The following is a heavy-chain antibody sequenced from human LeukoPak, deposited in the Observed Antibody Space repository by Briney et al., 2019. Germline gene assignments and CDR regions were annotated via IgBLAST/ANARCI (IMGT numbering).Heavy chain of an antibody. D-gene: IGHD5-18*01. CDR1: GFTFSSYG. Sequence: GGSLRLSCAASGFTFSSYGVHWVRQAPGKGLEWVAVIWYDGSNKYYADSVKGRFTISRDNSKNTLYLQMNSLRAEDTAVYYCARDTAMVDFDYWGQGTLVTVSS. J-gene: IGHJ4*02. V-gene: IGHV3-33*01. CDR3: ARDTAMVDFDY. CDR2: IWYDGSNK.